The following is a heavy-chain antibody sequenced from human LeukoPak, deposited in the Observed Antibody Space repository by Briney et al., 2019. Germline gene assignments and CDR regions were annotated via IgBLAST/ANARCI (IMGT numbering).Heavy chain of an antibody. D-gene: IGHD3-22*01. Sequence: PSETLSLTCVVYGGSFSGYFWSWIRQPPGKGLEWIGEITPSGSTNYSPSLKSRVSISIDASKKKLSLRLTSVTAADSAVYYCASSFYYDSRDYWGQGTLVTVTS. J-gene: IGHJ4*02. CDR2: ITPSGST. V-gene: IGHV4-34*01. CDR3: ASSFYYDSRDY. CDR1: GGSFSGYF.